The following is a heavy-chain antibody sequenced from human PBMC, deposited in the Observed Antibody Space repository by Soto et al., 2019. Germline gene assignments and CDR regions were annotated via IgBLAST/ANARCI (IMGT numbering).Heavy chain of an antibody. J-gene: IGHJ4*02. D-gene: IGHD3-9*01. V-gene: IGHV3-23*01. CDR3: AKQNYDILTGYSYYFEY. CDR1: GFTFRTYA. CDR2: ISGSGGST. Sequence: GGSLRLSCAASGFTFRTYAMSWVRQAPGKGLEWVSAISGSGGSTYYADSVKGRFTISRDNSKNTLYLQMNSLRAEDTAVYYCAKQNYDILTGYSYYFEYWGQGTLVTVSS.